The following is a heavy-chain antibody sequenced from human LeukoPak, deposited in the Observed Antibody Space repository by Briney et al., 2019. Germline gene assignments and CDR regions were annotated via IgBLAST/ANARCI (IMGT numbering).Heavy chain of an antibody. D-gene: IGHD5-12*01. J-gene: IGHJ4*02. V-gene: IGHV3-48*01. Sequence: GGSLRLSCAASGFTFSRYSMNWVRQAPGKGLEWVAYISSSSTIYYADSVKGRFTISRDNAKNSVHLQMNSLRAEDTAVYFCVRADISSGYWGQGTLVTVSS. CDR3: VRADISSGY. CDR1: GFTFSRYS. CDR2: ISSSSTI.